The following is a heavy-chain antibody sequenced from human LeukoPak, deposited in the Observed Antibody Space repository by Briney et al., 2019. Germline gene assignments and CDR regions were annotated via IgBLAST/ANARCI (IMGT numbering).Heavy chain of an antibody. Sequence: LSLTCTVSGGSISSSSYYWGWVRQPPGKGLEWLSYISRSSDYTEYADYVKGRFTISRDNARNSLYLQMNSLRPDDTAVYYCARDARGGIVTPEYWGQGTLVTVSS. D-gene: IGHD1-26*01. CDR2: ISRSSDYT. CDR1: GGSISSSSYY. V-gene: IGHV3-11*05. J-gene: IGHJ4*02. CDR3: ARDARGGIVTPEY.